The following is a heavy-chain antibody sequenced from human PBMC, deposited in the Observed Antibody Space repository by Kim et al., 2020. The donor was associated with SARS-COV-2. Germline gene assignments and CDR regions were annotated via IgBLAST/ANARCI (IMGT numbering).Heavy chain of an antibody. CDR2: LSDVGAT. D-gene: IGHD3-16*01. CDR1: GFTIKSNY. CDR3: ARAINNYDNWCDP. J-gene: IGHJ5*02. V-gene: IGHV3-53*01. Sequence: GGSLRLSCAASGFTIKSNYINWVRQAPGKGLEWVSLLSDVGATFYTDSVKGRFTTSRDISRNTVYLQMNKLTTEDTAGYYCARAINNYDNWCDPWGQGTLVTVSS.